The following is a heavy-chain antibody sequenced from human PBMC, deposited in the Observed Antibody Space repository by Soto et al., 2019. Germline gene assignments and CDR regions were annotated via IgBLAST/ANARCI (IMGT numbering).Heavy chain of an antibody. V-gene: IGHV4-39*01. CDR3: ARGRGAAAVTFRH. CDR2: IYYSGST. CDR1: GGSISSSSYY. Sequence: SETLSLTCTVSGGSISSSSYYWGWIRQPPGKGLEWIGSIYYSGSTYYNPSLKSRVTISVDTSKNQFSLKLSSVTAADTAVYYCARGRGAAAVTFRHWGQGTLVTVS. J-gene: IGHJ1*01. D-gene: IGHD6-13*01.